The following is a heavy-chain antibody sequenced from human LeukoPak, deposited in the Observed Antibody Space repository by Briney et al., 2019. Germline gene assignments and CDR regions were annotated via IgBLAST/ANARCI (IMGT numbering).Heavy chain of an antibody. V-gene: IGHV4-39*07. CDR3: ARVGGDCSSTSCHIRAWGYYYYYYMDV. J-gene: IGHJ6*03. CDR2: IYYSGGT. Sequence: SETLSLTCTVSGGSIISSSYYWGWIRQPPGKGLEWIGSIYYSGGTYYNPSLKSRVTISVDTSKDQFSLKLSSVTAADTAVYYCARVGGDCSSTSCHIRAWGYYYYYYMDVWGKGTTVTVSS. D-gene: IGHD2-2*02. CDR1: GGSIISSSYY.